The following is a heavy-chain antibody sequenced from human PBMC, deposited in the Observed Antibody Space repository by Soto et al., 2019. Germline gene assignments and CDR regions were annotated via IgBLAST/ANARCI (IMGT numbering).Heavy chain of an antibody. Sequence: SKTLYLACTVSGGSISSYYWGWIRQPPGKGLEWMGHIHSIGSTKYNPSLKSRVTTTVDSSKNQISLKLSSVTAADTAVYYCAAFARSYSYFDFWGQGTLVTVSS. D-gene: IGHD1-26*01. V-gene: IGHV4-59*01. CDR1: GGSISSYY. CDR3: AAFARSYSYFDF. CDR2: IHSIGST. J-gene: IGHJ4*02.